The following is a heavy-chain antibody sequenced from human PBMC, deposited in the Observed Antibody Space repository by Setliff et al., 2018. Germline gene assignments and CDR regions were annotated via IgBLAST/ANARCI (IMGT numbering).Heavy chain of an antibody. CDR3: ARDNNPGYRGYWGRFDY. V-gene: IGHV4-38-2*02. D-gene: IGHD3-16*02. J-gene: IGHJ4*02. CDR1: GYSISSGYY. CDR2: IYYSGST. Sequence: PSETLSLTCAVSGYSISSGYYWGWIRQPPGKGLEWIGSIYYSGSTYYNPSLKSRVTISVDTSKNQFSLKLSSVTAADTAVYYCARDNNPGYRGYWGRFDYWGQGTLVTVS.